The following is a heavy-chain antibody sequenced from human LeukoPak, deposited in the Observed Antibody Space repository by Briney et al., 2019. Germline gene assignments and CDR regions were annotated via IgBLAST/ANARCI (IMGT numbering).Heavy chain of an antibody. CDR2: IDYRGSS. CDR1: GFSISSSYF. Sequence: SETLSLTCTVSGFSISSSYFWGWIRQPPGKGLEWIGNIDYRGSSHYNPSLKRRVTPSVDTSKNRFSLKLSSVPAADTAVYYCARLGGYFGSGTLSFFDYWGRGTLITVSS. V-gene: IGHV4-38-2*02. D-gene: IGHD3-10*01. CDR3: ARLGGYFGSGTLSFFDY. J-gene: IGHJ4*02.